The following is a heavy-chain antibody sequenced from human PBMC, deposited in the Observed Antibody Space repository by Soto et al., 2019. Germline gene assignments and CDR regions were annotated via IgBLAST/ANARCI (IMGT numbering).Heavy chain of an antibody. J-gene: IGHJ4*02. Sequence: SETLSLTCTVSGGSISSSSYYWGWIRQPPGKGLEWIGSIYYSGSTYYNPSLKSRVTISVDTSKNQFSLKLSSVTAADTAVYYCARGIQLWPPDYWGQGTLVTVSS. CDR1: GGSISSSSYY. D-gene: IGHD5-18*01. V-gene: IGHV4-39*01. CDR3: ARGIQLWPPDY. CDR2: IYYSGST.